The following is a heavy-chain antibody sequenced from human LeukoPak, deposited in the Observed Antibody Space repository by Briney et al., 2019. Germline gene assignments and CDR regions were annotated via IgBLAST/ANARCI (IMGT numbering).Heavy chain of an antibody. J-gene: IGHJ4*02. CDR3: AKDYYDSSGYYEIPDPFDY. D-gene: IGHD3-22*01. V-gene: IGHV3-23*01. CDR2: ISGSGGST. CDR1: GFTVSGSY. Sequence: GGSLRLSCAASGFTVSGSYMSWVRQAPGKGLEWVSAISGSGGSTYYADSVKGRFTISRDNSKNTLYLQMNSLRAEDTAVYYCAKDYYDSSGYYEIPDPFDYWGQGTLVTVSS.